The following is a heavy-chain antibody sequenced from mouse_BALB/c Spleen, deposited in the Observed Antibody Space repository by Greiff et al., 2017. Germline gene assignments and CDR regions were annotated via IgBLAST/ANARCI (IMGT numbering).Heavy chain of an antibody. D-gene: IGHD1-1*01. CDR3: DRDNGSRYWYFDV. CDR1: GFSLTSYS. V-gene: IGHV2-9*02. CDR2: IWASGST. Sequence: VQLQQSGPGLVAPSQCLTITCTASGFSLTSYSVHWVRQTPGKGLEWLGVIWASGSTNYNTALMSSLSISKDNSKSQVCLKMNSLQTDDTAMYYGDRDNGSRYWYFDVWGAGTTLTVSS. J-gene: IGHJ1*01.